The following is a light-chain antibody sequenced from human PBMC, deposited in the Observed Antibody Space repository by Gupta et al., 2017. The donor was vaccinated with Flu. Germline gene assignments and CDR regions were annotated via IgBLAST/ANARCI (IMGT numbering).Light chain of an antibody. CDR3: LQDYNYPRT. CDR2: ATS. V-gene: IGKV1-6*01. J-gene: IGKJ1*01. CDR1: QGIRND. Sequence: AIQMTQSPSSLSASVGDRVTITCRASQGIRNDLGWYQQQPGKAPKLLIYATSSLQSGVPSRFSGSGSGTYFTLTISDLHPEDFATYYCLQDYNYPRTFGQGTKVEIK.